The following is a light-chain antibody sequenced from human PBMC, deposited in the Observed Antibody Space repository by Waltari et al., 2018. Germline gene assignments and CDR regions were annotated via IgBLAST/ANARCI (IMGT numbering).Light chain of an antibody. V-gene: IGKV1-39*01. CDR1: QIIKNY. J-gene: IGKJ4*01. CDR3: QQSYSIPFT. Sequence: DIQMTQSPSSLSAFMGESATITCRTSQIIKNYLNWYHQKPGKPPKLLIYGASSLQSGVPSRFSGSGSGTDFALTINSLQPEDYATYYCQQSYSIPFTFGGGTEVEIK. CDR2: GAS.